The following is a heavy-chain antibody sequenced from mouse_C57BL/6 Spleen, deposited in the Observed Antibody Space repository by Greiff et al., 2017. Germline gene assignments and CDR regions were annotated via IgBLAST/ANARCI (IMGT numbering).Heavy chain of an antibody. J-gene: IGHJ2*01. V-gene: IGHV1-19*01. CDR2: INPYNGGT. CDR1: GYTFTDYY. Sequence: EVQLQQSGPVLVKPGASVKMSCKASGYTFTDYYMNWVKQSHGKSLEWIGVINPYNGGTSYNQKFKGKATLTVDKSSSTAYMELNSLTSEDSAVYYCAREERSRPGVYFDDWGQGTTLTVSS. CDR3: AREERSRPGVYFDD. D-gene: IGHD2-2*01.